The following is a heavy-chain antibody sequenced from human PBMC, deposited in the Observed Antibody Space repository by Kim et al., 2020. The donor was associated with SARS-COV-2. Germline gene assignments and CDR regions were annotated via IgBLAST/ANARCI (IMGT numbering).Heavy chain of an antibody. CDR2: ISAYNGNT. V-gene: IGHV1-18*04. CDR1: GYTFTSYG. J-gene: IGHJ3*02. CDR3: ARDLILPRVRSDDAFDI. D-gene: IGHD1-26*01. Sequence: ASVKVSCKASGYTFTSYGISWVRQAPGQGLEWMGWISAYNGNTNYAQKLQGRVTMTTDTSTSTAYMELRSLRSDDAAVYYCARDLILPRVRSDDAFDIWGQGTMVTVSS.